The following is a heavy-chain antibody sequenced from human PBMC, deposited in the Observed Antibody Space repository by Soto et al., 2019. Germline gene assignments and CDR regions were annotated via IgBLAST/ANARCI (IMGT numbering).Heavy chain of an antibody. D-gene: IGHD6-13*01. J-gene: IGHJ5*02. Sequence: GESLKISCKGSGYSFTSYWIGWVRQMPGKGLEWMGIIYPGDSDTRYSPSFQGQVTISADKSISTAYLQWSSLKASDTAMYYCARTARILERMAAAGGLIGWFDPWGQGTLVTVSS. CDR3: ARTARILERMAAAGGLIGWFDP. V-gene: IGHV5-51*01. CDR1: GYSFTSYW. CDR2: IYPGDSDT.